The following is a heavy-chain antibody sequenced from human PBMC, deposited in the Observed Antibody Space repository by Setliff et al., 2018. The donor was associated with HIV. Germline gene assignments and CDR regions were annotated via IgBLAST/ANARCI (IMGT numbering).Heavy chain of an antibody. V-gene: IGHV3-21*01. Sequence: PGGSLRLSCAASGFTFSSYGMNWVRQAPGKGLEWVSSISSSSSYIYYADSVKGRFTISRDNAKKSVYLQMNSLRAEDTAVYYCARGYYDSSGYYPWLLWGQGTLVTVSS. CDR3: ARGYYDSSGYYPWLL. CDR1: GFTFSSYG. D-gene: IGHD3-22*01. CDR2: ISSSSSYI. J-gene: IGHJ4*02.